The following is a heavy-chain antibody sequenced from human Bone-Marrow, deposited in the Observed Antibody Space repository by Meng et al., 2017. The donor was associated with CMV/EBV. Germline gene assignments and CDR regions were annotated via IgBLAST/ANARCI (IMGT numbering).Heavy chain of an antibody. Sequence: GESLKISCAASGFTFSSYSMNWVRQAPGKGLEWVSSISSSSSYIYYADSVKGRFTISRDNAKNSLYLQMNSLRAEDTAVYYCASRGDFWSGYYFGWGQGTLVTVSS. J-gene: IGHJ4*02. D-gene: IGHD3-3*01. CDR2: ISSSSSYI. CDR3: ASRGDFWSGYYFG. V-gene: IGHV3-21*01. CDR1: GFTFSSYS.